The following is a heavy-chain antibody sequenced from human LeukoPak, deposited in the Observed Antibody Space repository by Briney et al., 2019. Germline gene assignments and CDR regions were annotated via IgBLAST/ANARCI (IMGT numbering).Heavy chain of an antibody. J-gene: IGHJ5*02. CDR3: ARGAAGIAGAVSWFDP. CDR1: GYTFSGYY. D-gene: IGHD6-13*01. V-gene: IGHV1-2*02. CDR2: INPNSGGA. Sequence: ASVMVSCKASGYTFSGYYMHWVRQVPGQGLEWMGWINPNSGGANYAQNFQGRVTMTRDTSISTAYMDLSRLRSDDTAVYYCARGAAGIAGAVSWFDPWGQGTLVTVSS.